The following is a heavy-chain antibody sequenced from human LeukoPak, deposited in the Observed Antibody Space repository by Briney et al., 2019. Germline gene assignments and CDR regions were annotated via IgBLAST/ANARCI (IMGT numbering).Heavy chain of an antibody. D-gene: IGHD1-26*01. Sequence: PSETLSLTCAVYGGSFSGYYWSWIRQPPGKGLEWIGEINHSGSTNYNPSLKSRVTISVDTSKNQFSLKLSSATAADTAVYYCARFKQGGRYYYYGIDVWGQGTTVTVSS. J-gene: IGHJ6*02. V-gene: IGHV4-34*01. CDR1: GGSFSGYY. CDR2: INHSGST. CDR3: ARFKQGGRYYYYGIDV.